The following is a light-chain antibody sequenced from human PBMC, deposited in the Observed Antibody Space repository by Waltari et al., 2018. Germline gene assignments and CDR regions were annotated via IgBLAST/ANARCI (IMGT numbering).Light chain of an antibody. J-gene: IGLJ3*02. Sequence: QSVLTQPPSVSGAPGQWVTIPFTGSSSNIGAGYDLHWYQQLPGTAPKLLIYVNNRRPSGVPDRFSGSRSPTSASLAITGLQPEDEADYYCQSFDISLNGWVFGGGTKVTVL. CDR1: SSNIGAGYD. V-gene: IGLV1-40*01. CDR3: QSFDISLNGWV. CDR2: VNN.